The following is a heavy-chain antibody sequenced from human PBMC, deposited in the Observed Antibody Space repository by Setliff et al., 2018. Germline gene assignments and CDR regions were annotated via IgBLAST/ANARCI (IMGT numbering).Heavy chain of an antibody. CDR3: ARDMMGGGFFGVVNPIDY. CDR1: GFTFSSYG. D-gene: IGHD3-3*01. V-gene: IGHV3-33*01. Sequence: GGSLRLSCAASGFTFSSYGMHWVRQAPGKGLEWVAVIWYDGSNKYYADSVKGRFTISRDNSKNTLYLQMNSLRAEDTAVYYCARDMMGGGFFGVVNPIDYWGQGTLVTVSS. CDR2: IWYDGSNK. J-gene: IGHJ4*02.